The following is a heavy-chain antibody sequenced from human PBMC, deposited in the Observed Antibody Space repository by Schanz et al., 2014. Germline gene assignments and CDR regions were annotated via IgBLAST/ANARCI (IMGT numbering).Heavy chain of an antibody. D-gene: IGHD3-9*01. CDR3: VRVDNDILTGNFWFDP. CDR1: GVSIGTYY. V-gene: IGHV4-59*01. Sequence: QVQLQESGPGLVKPSETLSLTCTVSGVSIGTYYWSWIRQPPGKGLDWIGYIHYTGSTNYNPSLKTRVTMSLDTSKTQFSLKLSSVTAADTAVYYCVRVDNDILTGNFWFDPWGQGTLVTVSS. J-gene: IGHJ5*02. CDR2: IHYTGST.